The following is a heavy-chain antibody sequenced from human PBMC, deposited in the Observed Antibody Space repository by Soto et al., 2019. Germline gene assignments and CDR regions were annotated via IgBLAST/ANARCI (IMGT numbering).Heavy chain of an antibody. CDR3: ARDWWEWLRGYYYDGMDV. V-gene: IGHV4-39*07. J-gene: IGHJ6*02. CDR1: GGSISRSSYY. D-gene: IGHD5-12*01. Sequence: SEALSLPCTVSGGSISRSSYYWGWIRQPPGKGLEWIGSIYYSGSTYYNPSLKSRVTISVDTSKNQFSLKLSSVTAADTAVYYCARDWWEWLRGYYYDGMDVPGQGTSVTVS. CDR2: IYYSGST.